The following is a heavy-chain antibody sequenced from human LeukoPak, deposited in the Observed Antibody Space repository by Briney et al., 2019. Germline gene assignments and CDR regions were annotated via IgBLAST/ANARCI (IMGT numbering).Heavy chain of an antibody. CDR1: GYSISSAYY. CDR3: ARDKYYYGSGSYRYYYGMDV. CDR2: IYHSGST. J-gene: IGHJ6*04. D-gene: IGHD3-10*01. Sequence: PSETLSLTCAVSGYSISSAYYWGWIRQPPGKGLEWIGSIYHSGSTYYNPSLKSRVTISVDTSKNQFSLKLSSVTAADTAVYYCARDKYYYGSGSYRYYYGMDVWGKGTTVTVSS. V-gene: IGHV4-38-2*02.